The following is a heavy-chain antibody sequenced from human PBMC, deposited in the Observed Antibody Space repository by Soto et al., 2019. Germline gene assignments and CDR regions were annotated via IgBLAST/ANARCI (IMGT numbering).Heavy chain of an antibody. J-gene: IGHJ3*02. CDR1: GYTFTSYD. CDR3: ARDLSVTGDFYLNAFDI. V-gene: IGHV1-8*01. Sequence: ASVKVSCKASGYTFTSYDINWVRQATGQGLEWMGWMNPNSGNTGYAQKFQGRVTMTRNTSISTVYLELSSLGSEDTAVYYCARDLSVTGDFYLNAFDIWGQGTMVTVSS. CDR2: MNPNSGNT. D-gene: IGHD7-27*01.